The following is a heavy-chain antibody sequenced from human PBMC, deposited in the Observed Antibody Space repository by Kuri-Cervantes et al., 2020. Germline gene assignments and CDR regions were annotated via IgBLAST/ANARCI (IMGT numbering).Heavy chain of an antibody. CDR2: IIPILGIA. Sequence: SVKVSCKASGGTFSSYTISWVRQAPGQGLEWMGRIIPILGIANYAQKFQGRVTITADESTSTAYMELSSLRSEDTAVYYCASGNSGSFVFDYWGQGTLVTVSS. D-gene: IGHD1-26*01. CDR3: ASGNSGSFVFDY. V-gene: IGHV1-69*02. CDR1: GGTFSSYT. J-gene: IGHJ4*02.